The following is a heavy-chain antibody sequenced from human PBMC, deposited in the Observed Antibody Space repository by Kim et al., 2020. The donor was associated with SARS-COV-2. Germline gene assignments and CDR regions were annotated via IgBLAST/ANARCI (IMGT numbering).Heavy chain of an antibody. J-gene: IGHJ6*02. Sequence: GGSLRLSCAASGFTFSSYGMHWVRQAPGKGLEWVAVISYDGSNKSYADSVKGRFTISRDNSKNTLYLQMNSLRAEDTAVYYCAKDLVVWDYGMDVWGQGTTVTVSS. V-gene: IGHV3-30*18. CDR2: ISYDGSNK. CDR3: AKDLVVWDYGMDV. CDR1: GFTFSSYG. D-gene: IGHD2-8*02.